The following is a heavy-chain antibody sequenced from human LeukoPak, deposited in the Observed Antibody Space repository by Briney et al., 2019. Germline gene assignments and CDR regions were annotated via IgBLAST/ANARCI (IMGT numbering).Heavy chain of an antibody. CDR1: GFTFSNAW. CDR3: TTDLLRPELLPFDI. V-gene: IGHV3-15*07. D-gene: IGHD2-15*01. Sequence: GGSLRLSCAASGFTFSNAWMNWVRQAPGKGLEWVGRIKSKTDGGTTDYAAPVKGRFTISRDDSKNTLYLQMNSLKTEDTAVYYCTTDLLRPELLPFDIWGQGTMVTVSS. CDR2: IKSKTDGGTT. J-gene: IGHJ3*02.